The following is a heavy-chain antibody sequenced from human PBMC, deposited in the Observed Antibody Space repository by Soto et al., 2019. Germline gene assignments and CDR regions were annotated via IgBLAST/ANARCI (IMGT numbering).Heavy chain of an antibody. CDR2: VNPNSGNT. CDR1: GYTFTSYD. CDR3: ARSWYGSGSYRPNWFDP. V-gene: IGHV1-8*01. D-gene: IGHD3-10*01. J-gene: IGHJ5*02. Sequence: ASVKVSCKASGYTFTSYDINWVRQATGQGLEWMGWVNPNSGNTGYAQKFQGRVTMTRNTSISTAYMELSSLRSEDTAVYYCARSWYGSGSYRPNWFDPWGQGTLVTVSS.